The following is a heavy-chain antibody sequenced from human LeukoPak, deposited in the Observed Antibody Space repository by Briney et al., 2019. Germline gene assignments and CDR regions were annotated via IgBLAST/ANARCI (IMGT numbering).Heavy chain of an antibody. Sequence: GGSLRLSCAASGFTFSSYAMSWVRQAPGKGLEWVSGISDSGGSTYYADSAKGRFTISRDNFKSTVYLQVNSLRAEDTAVYYCAKAFTPSGYYYNYWGQGTLVTVSS. J-gene: IGHJ4*02. V-gene: IGHV3-23*01. D-gene: IGHD3-22*01. CDR2: ISDSGGST. CDR3: AKAFTPSGYYYNY. CDR1: GFTFSSYA.